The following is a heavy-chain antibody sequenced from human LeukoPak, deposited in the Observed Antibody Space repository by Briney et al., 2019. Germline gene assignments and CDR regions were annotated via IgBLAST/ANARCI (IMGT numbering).Heavy chain of an antibody. Sequence: ASVKVSCKASGYTFTSYGISWVRQAPGQGLEWMGWISAYNGNTNYAQKLQGSVTMTTDTSTSTASMEMRSLRSDDTAVYYCARVESFYFRGEEHFDYWGQGTLVTVPS. CDR3: ARVESFYFRGEEHFDY. CDR2: ISAYNGNT. V-gene: IGHV1-18*01. J-gene: IGHJ4*02. D-gene: IGHD2-21*01. CDR1: GYTFTSYG.